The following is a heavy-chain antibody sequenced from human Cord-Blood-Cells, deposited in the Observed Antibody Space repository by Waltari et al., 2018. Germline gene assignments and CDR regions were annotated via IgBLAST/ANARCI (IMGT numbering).Heavy chain of an antibody. D-gene: IGHD6-13*01. CDR1: GYTLTELS. Sequence: QVQLVQSGAEVKKPGASVKVSCKVSGYTLTELSMHWVRQAPGKGLEWMGGFDPEDGETIYAQKFQGRVTMTEDTSTDTAYMELSSLRSEDTAVYYCATAIAAAGTAEAALDIWGQGTMVTVSS. J-gene: IGHJ3*02. CDR3: ATAIAAAGTAEAALDI. CDR2: FDPEDGET. V-gene: IGHV1-24*01.